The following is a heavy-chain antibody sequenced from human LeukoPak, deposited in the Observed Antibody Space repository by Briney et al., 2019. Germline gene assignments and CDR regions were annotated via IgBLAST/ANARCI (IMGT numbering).Heavy chain of an antibody. D-gene: IGHD5-24*01. J-gene: IGHJ4*02. CDR1: GFTFSAYS. V-gene: IGHV3-48*01. CDR3: ARDYKYAFDN. CDR2: IGISSGNT. Sequence: SGGSLRLSCAASGFTFSAYSMNWVRQAPGKGLEWISYIGISSGNTKYADCVKGRFTISGDKAKNSLYLQMNSVRVEDTTVYYCARDYKYAFDNWGQGTLVTVSS.